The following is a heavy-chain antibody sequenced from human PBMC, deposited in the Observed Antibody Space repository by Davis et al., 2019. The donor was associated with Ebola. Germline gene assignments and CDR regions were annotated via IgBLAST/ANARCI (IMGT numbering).Heavy chain of an antibody. CDR1: GFTFSSYA. D-gene: IGHD3-16*01. CDR2: ISYDGSNK. Sequence: GESLKISCAASGFTFSSYAMHWVRQAPGKGLEWVAVISYDGSNKYYADSVKGRFTISRDNSKNTLYLQMNSLRAEDTAVYYCAKRGETPFDYWGQGTLVTVSS. CDR3: AKRGETPFDY. J-gene: IGHJ4*02. V-gene: IGHV3-30*04.